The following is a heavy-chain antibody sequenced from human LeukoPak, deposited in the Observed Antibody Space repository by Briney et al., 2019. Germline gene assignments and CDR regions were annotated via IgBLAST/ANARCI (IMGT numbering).Heavy chain of an antibody. CDR2: IYYSGST. J-gene: IGHJ3*02. V-gene: IGHV4-59*01. Sequence: PSETLSLTCTLSGGSISSYYWSWIRQPPGKGLEWIGYIYYSGSTNYNPSLKSRVTISVDTSKNQFSLKLSSVTAADTAVYYCARVTAAAGQEAFDIWGQGTMVTVSS. CDR3: ARVTAAAGQEAFDI. D-gene: IGHD6-13*01. CDR1: GGSISSYY.